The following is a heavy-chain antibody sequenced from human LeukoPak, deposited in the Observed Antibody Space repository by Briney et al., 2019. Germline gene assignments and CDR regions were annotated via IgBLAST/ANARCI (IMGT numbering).Heavy chain of an antibody. CDR2: INHSGST. V-gene: IGHV4-34*01. J-gene: IGHJ6*03. Sequence: SETLSLTCAVYGGSFSGYYWTWIRQPPGKGMEWIGEINHSGSTNYNPSLKSRGTISVETSKNQFSLKLSSGTAEDTAVFYCARGXSDLTAPYYMDVWGKGTTVTVSS. CDR3: ARGXSDLTAPYYMDV. CDR1: GGSFSGYY. D-gene: IGHD3-3*01.